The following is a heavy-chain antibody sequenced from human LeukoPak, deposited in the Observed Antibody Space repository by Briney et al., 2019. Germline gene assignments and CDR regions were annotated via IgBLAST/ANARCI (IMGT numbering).Heavy chain of an antibody. CDR1: GGSFSGYY. CDR2: INHSGSI. Sequence: SETLSLTCAVYGGSFSGYYWSWIRQPPGKGLEWIGEINHSGSINYNPSLKSRVTISVDTSKNQFSLMLSSVTAADTAVFYCARLNYGLDVWGQGTTVTVSS. CDR3: ARLNYGLDV. V-gene: IGHV4-34*01. J-gene: IGHJ6*02.